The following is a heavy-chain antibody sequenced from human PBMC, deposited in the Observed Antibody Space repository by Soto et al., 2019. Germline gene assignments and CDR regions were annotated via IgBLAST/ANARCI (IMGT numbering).Heavy chain of an antibody. Sequence: PSETLSLTCTDSGDSIGSGSYYWGWIRQAPGKGLEWIGSLYSRGSTYYNPSLKSRVIISEDTSKKQFSLNLNSVTAADAAVYYCARCTGTMIPYWGQGTLVTVSS. J-gene: IGHJ4*02. CDR3: ARCTGTMIPY. D-gene: IGHD1-7*01. V-gene: IGHV4-39*01. CDR1: GDSIGSGSYY. CDR2: LYSRGST.